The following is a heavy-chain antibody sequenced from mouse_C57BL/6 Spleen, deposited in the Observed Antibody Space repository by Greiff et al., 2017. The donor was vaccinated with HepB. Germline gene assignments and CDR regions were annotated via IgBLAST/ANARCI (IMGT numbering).Heavy chain of an antibody. D-gene: IGHD2-3*01. CDR1: GFNIKNTY. Sequence: VQLKESVAELVRPGASVKLSCTASGFNIKNTYMHWVKQRPEQGLEWIGRIDPANGNTKYAPKFQGKATITADTSSNTAYLQLSSLTSEDTAIYYCAFIYDGYYSPFAYWGQGTLVTVSA. CDR3: AFIYDGYYSPFAY. CDR2: IDPANGNT. J-gene: IGHJ3*01. V-gene: IGHV14-3*01.